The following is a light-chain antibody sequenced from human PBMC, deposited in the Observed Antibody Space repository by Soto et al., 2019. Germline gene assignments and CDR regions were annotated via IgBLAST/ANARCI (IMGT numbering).Light chain of an antibody. V-gene: IGLV2-14*01. J-gene: IGLJ1*01. CDR1: SSDVGGYNY. CDR2: DVS. Sequence: QSVLTQPASVSGSPGQSIAISCTGTSSDVGGYNYVSWYQQHPGKAPKLMIYDVSNRPSGVSNRFSGSKSGNTASLTISGLQAEDEADYYCSSHTSNSRRFFGTGTKLTVL. CDR3: SSHTSNSRRF.